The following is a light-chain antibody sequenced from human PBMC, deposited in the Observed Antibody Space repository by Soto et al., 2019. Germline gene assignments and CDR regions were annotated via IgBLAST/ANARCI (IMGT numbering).Light chain of an antibody. J-gene: IGLJ1*01. CDR1: RRYVGGYNY. CDR3: SSYTTISTYV. CDR2: DVR. V-gene: IGLV2-14*01. Sequence: QSALTQPASVSGSPGQTITISCSGTRRYVGGYNYVSWYQQHPGKAPKLMIYDVRNRPSGVSNRFSGSKSVNTASLTISGLQAEDEADYYCSSYTTISTYVFGTGTKLTVL.